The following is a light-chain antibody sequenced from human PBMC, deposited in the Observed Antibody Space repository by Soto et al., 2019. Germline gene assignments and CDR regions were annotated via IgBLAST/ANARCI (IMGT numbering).Light chain of an antibody. CDR2: EVS. CDR1: SSDIGNYNR. CDR3: SSYTSNNTWV. Sequence: QSVLTQPPSVSGSPGQSVTISCTGTSSDIGNYNRVSWYQQPPDTAPKLMIYEVSNRPSGVPDRFSGSKSGNTASLTISGLQTEDEADYYCSSYTSNNTWVFGGGTQLTVL. J-gene: IGLJ3*02. V-gene: IGLV2-18*02.